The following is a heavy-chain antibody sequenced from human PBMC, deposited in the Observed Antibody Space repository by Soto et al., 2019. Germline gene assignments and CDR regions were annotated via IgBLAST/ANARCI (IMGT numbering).Heavy chain of an antibody. V-gene: IGHV4-30-4*01. J-gene: IGHJ4*02. CDR1: GGSISSGDYY. D-gene: IGHD3-10*01. CDR2: IYYSGST. CDR3: ARLGSWFGELGYYFDY. Sequence: ASETLSLTCTVSGGSISSGDYYWSWIRQPPGKGLEWIGYIYYSGSTYYNPSLKSRVTISVDTSKNQFSLKLSSVTAADTAVYYCARLGSWFGELGYYFDYWGQGTLVTVSS.